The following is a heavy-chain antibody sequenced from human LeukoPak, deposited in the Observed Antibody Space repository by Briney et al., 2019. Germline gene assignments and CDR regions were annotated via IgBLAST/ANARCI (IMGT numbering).Heavy chain of an antibody. J-gene: IGHJ4*02. CDR1: GFTFSSYG. CDR3: AKDRYGREDY. Sequence: GGSLRLSCAASGFTFSSYGMHWVRQAPGKGLEWVAVISYDGSNKYYADSVKGRFTISRDKSKNTLYLQMNSLRAEDTAVYYCAKDRYGREDYWGQGTLVTVSS. CDR2: ISYDGSNK. V-gene: IGHV3-30*18. D-gene: IGHD1-26*01.